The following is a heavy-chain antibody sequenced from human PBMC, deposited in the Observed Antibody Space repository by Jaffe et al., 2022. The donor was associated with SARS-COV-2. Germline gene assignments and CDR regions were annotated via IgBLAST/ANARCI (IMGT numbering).Heavy chain of an antibody. CDR3: ARVIELTRFGENRAFDI. Sequence: QVQLVQSGAEVKKPGASVKVSCKASGYTFTSYGISWVRQAPGQGLEWMGWISAYNGNTNYAQKLQGRVTMTTDTSTSTAYMELRSLRSDDTAVYYCARVIELTRFGENRAFDIWGQGTMVTVSS. CDR1: GYTFTSYG. J-gene: IGHJ3*02. CDR2: ISAYNGNT. V-gene: IGHV1-18*01. D-gene: IGHD3-10*01.